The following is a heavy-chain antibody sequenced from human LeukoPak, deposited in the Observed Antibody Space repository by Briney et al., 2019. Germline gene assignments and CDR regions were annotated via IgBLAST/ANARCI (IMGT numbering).Heavy chain of an antibody. V-gene: IGHV5-51*01. Sequence: GESLKISCRGSGFTFTNYWIAWVRQMPGKGLEWMGIIRPSDSDTRYSPSFQGQVTISADKSISTAYLQWSSLKASDTAIYYCERQATRNYGHDAFDIWGQGTLVTVSS. J-gene: IGHJ3*02. D-gene: IGHD1-7*01. CDR1: GFTFTNYW. CDR2: IRPSDSDT. CDR3: ERQATRNYGHDAFDI.